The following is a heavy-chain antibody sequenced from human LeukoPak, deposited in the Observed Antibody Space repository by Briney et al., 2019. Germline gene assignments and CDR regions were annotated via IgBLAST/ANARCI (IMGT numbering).Heavy chain of an antibody. CDR1: GGSFSGYY. Sequence: SETLSLTCAVYGGSFSGYYWSWIRQPPGKGLEWIGEINHSGSTNYNPSLKSRVTISVDTSKNQFSLKLSSVTAADTAVYYCARRLGFWSGYYDYWGQGTLVTVSS. CDR2: INHSGST. CDR3: ARRLGFWSGYYDY. D-gene: IGHD3-3*01. J-gene: IGHJ4*02. V-gene: IGHV4-34*01.